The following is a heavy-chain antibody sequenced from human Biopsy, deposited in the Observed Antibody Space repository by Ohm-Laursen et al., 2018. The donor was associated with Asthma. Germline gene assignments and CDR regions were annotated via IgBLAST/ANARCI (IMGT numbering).Heavy chain of an antibody. Sequence: SLRLSCAASGFSFSNFGVHWVRQAPGKGLEWVAVISFDGSNEDYADSVKGRFTISRDNSKNTLFLEMNSLTAEDTAVYYCAREGVAGTHIEDWGQGTLVTVSS. CDR3: AREGVAGTHIED. CDR2: ISFDGSNE. D-gene: IGHD6-19*01. CDR1: GFSFSNFG. V-gene: IGHV3-30*03. J-gene: IGHJ4*02.